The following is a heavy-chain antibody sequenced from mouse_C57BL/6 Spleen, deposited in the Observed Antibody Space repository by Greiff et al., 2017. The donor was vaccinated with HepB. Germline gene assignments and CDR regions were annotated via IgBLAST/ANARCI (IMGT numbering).Heavy chain of an antibody. CDR2: IDPSDSYN. CDR1: GYTFTSYW. J-gene: IGHJ4*01. Sequence: QVQLQQPGAELVMPGASVKLSCKASGYTFTSYWMHWVKQRPGQGLEWIGEIDPSDSYNNYNQKFKGKSTLTVDKSSSTAYMQLSSLTSEDSAVYYCARSNLRGAMDYWGQGTSVTVSS. V-gene: IGHV1-69*01. CDR3: ARSNLRGAMDY.